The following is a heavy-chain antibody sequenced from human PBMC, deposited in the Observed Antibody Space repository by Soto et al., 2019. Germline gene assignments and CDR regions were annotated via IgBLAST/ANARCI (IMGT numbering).Heavy chain of an antibody. CDR1: GFTFSAYA. CDR3: ARHLSHLKPGWFDP. Sequence: QVQLVESGGGVVQPGRSLRLYCAASGFTFSAYAMHWVRQAPGKGLEWVALISDDGTNKFYADFVKGRFTISRDNSKSTLYLQMNTLRPEDTAVYYCARHLSHLKPGWFDPWGQGTLVTVSS. CDR2: ISDDGTNK. V-gene: IGHV3-30*01. J-gene: IGHJ5*02. D-gene: IGHD3-3*02.